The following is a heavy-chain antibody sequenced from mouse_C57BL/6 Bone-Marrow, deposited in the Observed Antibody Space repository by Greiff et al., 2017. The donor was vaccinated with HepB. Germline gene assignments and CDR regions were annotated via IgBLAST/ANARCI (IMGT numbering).Heavy chain of an antibody. V-gene: IGHV5-6*01. CDR2: ISSGGSYT. CDR3: ARWDTTVVARYYFDY. CDR1: GFTFSSYG. Sequence: EVQVVESGGDLVKPGGSLKLSCAASGFTFSSYGMSWVRQTPDKRLEWVATISSGGSYTYYPDSVKGRFTISRDNAKNTLYLQMSSLKSEDTAMYYCARWDTTVVARYYFDYWGQGTTLTVSS. D-gene: IGHD1-1*01. J-gene: IGHJ2*01.